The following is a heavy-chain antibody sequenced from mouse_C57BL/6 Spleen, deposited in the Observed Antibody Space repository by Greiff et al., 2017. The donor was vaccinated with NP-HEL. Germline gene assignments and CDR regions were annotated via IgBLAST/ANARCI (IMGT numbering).Heavy chain of an antibody. CDR3: ASRGLRCCFDY. CDR2: ISYDGSN. J-gene: IGHJ2*01. D-gene: IGHD2-4*01. CDR1: GYSITSGYY. Sequence: EVQLQESGPGLVKPSQSLSLTCSVTGYSITSGYYWNWIRQFPGNKLEWMGYISYDGSNNYNPSLKNRISITRDTSKNQFFLKLNSVTTEDTATYYCASRGLRCCFDYWGQGTTLTVSS. V-gene: IGHV3-6*01.